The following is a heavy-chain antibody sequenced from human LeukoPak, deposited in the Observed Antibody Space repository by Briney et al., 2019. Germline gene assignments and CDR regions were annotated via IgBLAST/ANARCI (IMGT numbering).Heavy chain of an antibody. D-gene: IGHD2-15*01. CDR2: ISGSGGST. V-gene: IGHV3-23*01. CDR3: ARELGYCSGGSCS. J-gene: IGHJ4*02. CDR1: GFTFSSYA. Sequence: GGSLRLSCAASGFTFSSYAMSWVRQAPGKGLERVSAISGSGGSTYYADSVKGRFTISRDNAKNTLYLQMNSLRAEDTAVYYCARELGYCSGGSCSWGQGTLVTVSS.